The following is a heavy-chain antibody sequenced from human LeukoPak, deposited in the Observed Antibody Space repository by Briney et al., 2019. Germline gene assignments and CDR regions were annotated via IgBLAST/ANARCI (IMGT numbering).Heavy chain of an antibody. D-gene: IGHD3-10*01. J-gene: IGHJ4*02. CDR3: AKDISGVRYYFDY. Sequence: SVKVSCKASGGTFSSYAISWVRQAPGQGLEWMGGIIPIFGTANYAQKFQGRVTITADESTSTAYMELSSLRSEDTAVYYFAKDISGVRYYFDYWGQGTLVTVSS. V-gene: IGHV1-69*01. CDR1: GGTFSSYA. CDR2: IIPIFGTA.